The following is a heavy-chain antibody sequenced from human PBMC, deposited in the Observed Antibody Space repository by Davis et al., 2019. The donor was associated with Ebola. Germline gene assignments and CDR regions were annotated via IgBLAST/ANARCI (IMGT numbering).Heavy chain of an antibody. CDR3: TRDVRIGGAGTCYYDGMDV. CDR1: GGSISSYY. Sequence: SETLSLTCTVSGGSISSYYWRWIRQPPGKGLEWIGYIYYSGSTNYNPSLKSRLTISVDTSNNQFSLELSSVTAADTAGYYWTRDVRIGGAGTCYYDGMDVWGQGTAVTVSS. V-gene: IGHV4-59*01. D-gene: IGHD6-13*01. J-gene: IGHJ6*02. CDR2: IYYSGST.